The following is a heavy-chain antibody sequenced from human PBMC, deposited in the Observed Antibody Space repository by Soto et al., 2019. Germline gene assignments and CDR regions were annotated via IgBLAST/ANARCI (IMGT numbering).Heavy chain of an antibody. CDR2: ISGSGGST. J-gene: IGHJ3*02. V-gene: IGHV3-23*01. CDR1: GFTFSSYA. CDR3: AKDHMVRGDDAFDI. D-gene: IGHD3-10*01. Sequence: EVQLLESGGGLVQPGGSLRLSCAASGFTFSSYAMSWVRQAPGKGLEWVSAISGSGGSTYYADSVKGRFTISRDNSKNTLYLQVNRRGAEDTAVDYCAKDHMVRGDDAFDIWGQGTMVTVSS.